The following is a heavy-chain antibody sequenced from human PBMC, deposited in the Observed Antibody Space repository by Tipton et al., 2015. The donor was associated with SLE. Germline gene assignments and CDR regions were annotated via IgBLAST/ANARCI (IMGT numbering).Heavy chain of an antibody. J-gene: IGHJ3*02. CDR1: GGSISSHY. Sequence: PGLVKPSETLSLTCTVSGGSISSHYWSWIRQPPGKGLEWIGSIYHSGSTYYNPSLKSRVTISVETSKKQFSLKLSSVTAADTAVYYCVRWVGGLEDLFAFDMWGQGTMVTVSS. D-gene: IGHD3-10*01. CDR3: VRWVGGLEDLFAFDM. V-gene: IGHV4-59*11. CDR2: IYHSGST.